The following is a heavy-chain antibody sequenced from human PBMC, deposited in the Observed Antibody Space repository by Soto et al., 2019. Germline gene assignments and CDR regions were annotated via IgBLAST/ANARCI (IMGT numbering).Heavy chain of an antibody. V-gene: IGHV1-3*01. D-gene: IGHD4-4*01. Sequence: ASVKVSCKASGYTFTSYGIHWVRQAPGQRLEWMGWINAANGDTKYSPKFQGRVSITRDTSASTAYMELSSLGSEDTAVYYCVRRHVSVIGIDWFDPWGQGTLVTVSS. J-gene: IGHJ5*02. CDR3: VRRHVSVIGIDWFDP. CDR1: GYTFTSYG. CDR2: INAANGDT.